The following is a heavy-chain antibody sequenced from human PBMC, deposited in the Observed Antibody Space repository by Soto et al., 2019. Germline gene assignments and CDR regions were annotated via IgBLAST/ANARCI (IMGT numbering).Heavy chain of an antibody. CDR3: AREGPGITTYFDY. D-gene: IGHD3-3*01. J-gene: IGHJ4*02. CDR2: ISYDGSNK. CDR1: GFTFSRYA. Sequence: QVQLVESGGGVVQPGRSLRLSCAASGFTFSRYAMHWVRQAPVKGLEWVAVISYDGSNKYYADSVKGRFTISRDNSKNTLYLQMNSLRAEDTAVYYCAREGPGITTYFDYWGQGTLVTVSS. V-gene: IGHV3-30-3*01.